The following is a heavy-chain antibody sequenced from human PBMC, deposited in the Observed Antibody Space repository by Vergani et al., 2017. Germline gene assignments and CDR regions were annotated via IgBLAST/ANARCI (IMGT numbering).Heavy chain of an antibody. Sequence: QVQLVESGGGVVQPGRSLRLSCAASGFTFSSYGMHWVRQAPGKGLEWVAVIWYDGNNKYYADSVKGRFTISRDNCKNTLYLQMNSLRAEDTAVYYCARENREVIATAVAYWGQGTLVTVYS. D-gene: IGHD2-21*01. CDR1: GFTFSSYG. J-gene: IGHJ4*02. V-gene: IGHV3-33*01. CDR2: IWYDGNNK. CDR3: ARENREVIATAVAY.